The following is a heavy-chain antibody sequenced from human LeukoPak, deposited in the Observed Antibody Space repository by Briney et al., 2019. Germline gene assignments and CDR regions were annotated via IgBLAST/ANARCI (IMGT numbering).Heavy chain of an antibody. CDR1: GYSFTRYW. V-gene: IGHV5-10-1*01. CDR2: IDPSDSYT. Sequence: GESLRIFCKASGYSFTRYWISWVRQLPGKGLEWMGRIDPSDSYTNYSPSFQGHVTISADKSISTAYLQWRSLKASDTAIYYCARTYSSGWAFFDYGGQGNMVSVSS. CDR3: ARTYSSGWAFFDY. D-gene: IGHD6-19*01. J-gene: IGHJ4*02.